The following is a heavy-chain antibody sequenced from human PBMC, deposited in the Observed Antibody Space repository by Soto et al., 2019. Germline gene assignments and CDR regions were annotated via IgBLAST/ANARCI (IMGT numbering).Heavy chain of an antibody. D-gene: IGHD6-6*01. V-gene: IGHV4-31*03. CDR2: IYYSGST. CDR1: GGSTSRSGYY. Sequence: SSETLSLTCTVSGGSTSRSGYYLSWIRQHPGKGLEWIGYIYYSGSTYYNPSLKSRVTISADTSKNQFSLKLSSVTAADTAMYYCARAESSHYFDYWGQGTLVTVSS. CDR3: ARAESSHYFDY. J-gene: IGHJ4*02.